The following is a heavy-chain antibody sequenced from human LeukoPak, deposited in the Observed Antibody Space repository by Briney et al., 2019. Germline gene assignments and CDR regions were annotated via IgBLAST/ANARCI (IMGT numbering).Heavy chain of an antibody. D-gene: IGHD2-21*02. J-gene: IGHJ4*02. V-gene: IGHV5-51*01. Sequence: GESPKISCKASGYIFTNYWIGWVRQTPGKSLEWMGIIYPGDSDARYSPSFQGQVTISADKSISTAYLQWDSLKASDTAMYYCAKEGMTASGIGLDYWGQGTLVTVSS. CDR3: AKEGMTASGIGLDY. CDR2: IYPGDSDA. CDR1: GYIFTNYW.